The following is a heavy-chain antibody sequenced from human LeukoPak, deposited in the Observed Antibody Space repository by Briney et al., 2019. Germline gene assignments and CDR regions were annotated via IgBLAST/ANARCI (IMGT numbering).Heavy chain of an antibody. Sequence: SETLSLTCAVYGGSLSGYYWTWIRQPPEKGLEWIGEINHHGTTNYNPSLRSRVTISVDTSKNQFSLKLSSVTAADTAVYYCARDGAAVAGRGFDYWGQGTLVTVSS. V-gene: IGHV4-34*09. CDR2: INHHGTT. D-gene: IGHD6-19*01. CDR3: ARDGAAVAGRGFDY. CDR1: GGSLSGYY. J-gene: IGHJ4*02.